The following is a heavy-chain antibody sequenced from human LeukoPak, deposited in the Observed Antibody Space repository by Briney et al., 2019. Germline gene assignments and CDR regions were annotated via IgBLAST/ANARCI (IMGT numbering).Heavy chain of an antibody. CDR3: ARSMGYSYGYDWFDP. V-gene: IGHV1-69*05. CDR2: IIPIFGTA. D-gene: IGHD5-18*01. J-gene: IGHJ5*02. Sequence: SVKVSCKASGGTFSSYAISWVRQAPGQGLEWMGGIIPIFGTANYEQKFQGRVTITTDESTSTAYMELSSLRSEDTAVYYCARSMGYSYGYDWFDPWGQGTLVTVSS. CDR1: GGTFSSYA.